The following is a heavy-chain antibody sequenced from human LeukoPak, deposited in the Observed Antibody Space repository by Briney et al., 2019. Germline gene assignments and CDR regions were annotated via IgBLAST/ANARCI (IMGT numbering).Heavy chain of an antibody. D-gene: IGHD3-10*01. J-gene: IGHJ4*02. Sequence: PSETLSLTCTVPGYSFKNDYYWGWIRPPPGKGVEWIGMIYYSGITYYNPSLKRRVTISVDTSKNPFSLKLSSVTAADTAVYYCARLTIRGVINPTNYWGQGTLVTVSS. V-gene: IGHV4-38-2*02. CDR2: IYYSGIT. CDR1: GYSFKNDYY. CDR3: ARLTIRGVINPTNY.